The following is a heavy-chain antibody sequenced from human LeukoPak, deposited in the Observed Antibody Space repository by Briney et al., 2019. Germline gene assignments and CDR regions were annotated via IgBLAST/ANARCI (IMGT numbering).Heavy chain of an antibody. CDR1: GYTLAELS. Sequence: ASVKVSCKVSGYTLAELSIHWVRQAPGKGLECMGGFDPEDGEVIYAQKFQGRVTMTEDTSTDTAYMELRSLRSEDTAVYYCARGHGSGTYYNVWVDPWGQETLVTVSS. CDR2: FDPEDGEV. CDR3: ARGHGSGTYYNVWVDP. V-gene: IGHV1-24*01. J-gene: IGHJ5*02. D-gene: IGHD3-10*01.